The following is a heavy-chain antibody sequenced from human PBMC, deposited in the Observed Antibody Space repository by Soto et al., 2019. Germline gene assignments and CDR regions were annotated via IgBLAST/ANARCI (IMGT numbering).Heavy chain of an antibody. CDR2: IWYDGSNK. CDR3: ARGRGGTVTTRHYYYYYGMDV. Sequence: QVQLVESGGGVVQPGRSLRLSCAASGCTFSSYGMHWVRQAPGKGLEWVAVIWYDGSNKYYADSVKGRFTISRDNSKNTLYLQMNSLRAEDTAVYYCARGRGGTVTTRHYYYYYGMDVWGQGTTVTVSS. J-gene: IGHJ6*02. D-gene: IGHD4-17*01. V-gene: IGHV3-33*01. CDR1: GCTFSSYG.